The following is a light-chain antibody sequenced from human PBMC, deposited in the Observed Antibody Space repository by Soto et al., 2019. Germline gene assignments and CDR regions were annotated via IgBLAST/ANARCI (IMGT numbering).Light chain of an antibody. CDR1: SFNIGRNP. Sequence: QSVLTQPPSASGTPRQRVTISCSGSSFNIGRNPVNWYQQFPGTAPKLLIYTNDQRPSGVPDRFSGSKSGTSASLAISGLQSEDEADYYCAAWDDSLNGGVFGGGTKLTVL. CDR3: AAWDDSLNGGV. J-gene: IGLJ3*02. CDR2: TND. V-gene: IGLV1-44*01.